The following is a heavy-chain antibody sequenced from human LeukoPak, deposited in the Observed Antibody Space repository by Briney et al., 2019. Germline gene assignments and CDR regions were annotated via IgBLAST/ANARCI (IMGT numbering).Heavy chain of an antibody. D-gene: IGHD2-21*02. J-gene: IGHJ6*02. CDR3: ARASGNRGWWLLEIAYYYYGMDV. Sequence: GGSLRLSCAASGFTFSSYGMHWVRQAPGKGLEWVAVISYDGSNKYYADSVKGRFTISRDNSKNTLYLQMNSLRAEDTAVYYCARASGNRGWWLLEIAYYYYGMDVWGQGTTVTVSS. CDR2: ISYDGSNK. CDR1: GFTFSSYG. V-gene: IGHV3-30*03.